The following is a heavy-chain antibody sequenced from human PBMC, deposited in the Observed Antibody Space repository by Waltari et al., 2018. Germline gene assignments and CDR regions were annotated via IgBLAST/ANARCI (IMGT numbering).Heavy chain of an antibody. CDR2: INPDGRTT. V-gene: IGHV3-74*01. CDR3: ARSMNYGPDY. CDR1: ALAFSTSW. J-gene: IGHJ4*02. Sequence: EGQLVESVGDLVQPGGSLRLSCAASALAFSTSWLHWVRQAPGKGLVWVARINPDGRTTTYADSVRGRFSISRDNAKNTLYLQMNSLTVEDTAVYFCARSMNYGPDYWGRGTLVTVSS. D-gene: IGHD3-10*01.